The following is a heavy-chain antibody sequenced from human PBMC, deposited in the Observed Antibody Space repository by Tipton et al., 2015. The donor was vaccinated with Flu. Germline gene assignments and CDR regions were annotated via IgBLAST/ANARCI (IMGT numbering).Heavy chain of an antibody. Sequence: QVQLVQSGAEVKKPGASVKVSCTASGYTFTDSFLHWVRLAPGQGLEWMGRINPNTGGTNYAQNFQGRVTMTWDTSITTAYVELSRLRSDDTAVYFCAREERDMVGEVIPEYSHYGLDVWGHGTTVTVSS. CDR1: GYTFTDSF. D-gene: IGHD3-10*01. CDR3: AREERDMVGEVIPEYSHYGLDV. V-gene: IGHV1-2*06. J-gene: IGHJ6*02. CDR2: INPNTGGT.